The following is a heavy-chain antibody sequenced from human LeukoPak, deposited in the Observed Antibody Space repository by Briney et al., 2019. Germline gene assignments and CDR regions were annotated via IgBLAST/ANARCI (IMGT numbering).Heavy chain of an antibody. CDR3: ARADIRAIASSGWYGFDY. Sequence: GASVKVSCKTSGYTFTSYGISWVRQAPGQGLEWMGWISGYNGNTNYAQKLQGRVTMTTDTSTSTAYMEPKSLRSDDTAEYYCARADIRAIASSGWYGFDYWGQGTLVTVSS. J-gene: IGHJ4*02. CDR2: ISGYNGNT. D-gene: IGHD6-19*01. V-gene: IGHV1-18*01. CDR1: GYTFTSYG.